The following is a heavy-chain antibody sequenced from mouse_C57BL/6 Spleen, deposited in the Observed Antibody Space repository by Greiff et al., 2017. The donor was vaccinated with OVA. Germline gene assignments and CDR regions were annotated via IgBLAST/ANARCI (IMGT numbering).Heavy chain of an antibody. CDR1: GYTFTSYW. CDR2: IHPNSGST. CDR3: ARSYYGSSL. D-gene: IGHD1-1*01. V-gene: IGHV1-64*01. Sequence: QVQLKQSGAELVKPGASVKLSCKASGYTFTSYWMHWVKQRPGQGLEWIGMIHPNSGSTNYNEKFKSKATLTVDKSSSTAYMQLSSLTSEDSAVYYCARSYYGSSLWGQGTLVTVSA. J-gene: IGHJ3*01.